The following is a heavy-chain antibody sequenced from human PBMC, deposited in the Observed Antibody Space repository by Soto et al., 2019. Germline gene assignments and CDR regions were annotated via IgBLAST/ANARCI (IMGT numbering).Heavy chain of an antibody. Sequence: SETLSLTCTVSGYSISSGYYWGWIRQPPGKGLEWIGSIYHSGSTYYNPSLKSRVTISVDTSKNQFSLRLSFVTAADTAVYYCARKPSFYDFWSGYYTGFAYYYYGMDVWGQGTTVTVSS. CDR2: IYHSGST. D-gene: IGHD3-3*01. CDR3: ARKPSFYDFWSGYYTGFAYYYYGMDV. J-gene: IGHJ6*02. CDR1: GYSISSGYY. V-gene: IGHV4-38-2*02.